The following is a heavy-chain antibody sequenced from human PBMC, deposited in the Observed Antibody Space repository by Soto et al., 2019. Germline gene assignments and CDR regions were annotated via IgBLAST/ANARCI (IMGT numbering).Heavy chain of an antibody. D-gene: IGHD6-13*01. V-gene: IGHV1-69*13. J-gene: IGHJ6*02. Sequence: SVKVSCKASGGTFSSYAISWVRQAPGQGLEWMGGIIPIFGTANYAQKFQGRVTITADESTSTAYMELSSLRSEDTAVYYCAREQLERGDYYYYYGMDVWGQGTTVTVSS. CDR2: IIPIFGTA. CDR3: AREQLERGDYYYYYGMDV. CDR1: GGTFSSYA.